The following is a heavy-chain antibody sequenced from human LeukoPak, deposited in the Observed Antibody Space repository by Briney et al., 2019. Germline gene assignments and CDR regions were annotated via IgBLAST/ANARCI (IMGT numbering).Heavy chain of an antibody. J-gene: IGHJ4*02. CDR1: GFSFSNYG. Sequence: GGSLRLSCAASGFSFSNYGMHWVRQAPGKGLEWVSAISGSGGSTYYADSVKGRFTISRDNSKNTLYLQMNSLRAEDTAVYYCAKDSHPWGLWFGDSDYFDYWGQGTLVTVSS. D-gene: IGHD3-10*01. CDR2: ISGSGGST. V-gene: IGHV3-23*01. CDR3: AKDSHPWGLWFGDSDYFDY.